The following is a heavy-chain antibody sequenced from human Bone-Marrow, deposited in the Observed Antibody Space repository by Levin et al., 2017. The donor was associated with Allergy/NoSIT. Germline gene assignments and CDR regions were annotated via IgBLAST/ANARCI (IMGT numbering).Heavy chain of an antibody. CDR2: VSYTGST. CDR1: GGSISSSGYY. Sequence: TSETLSLTCSVSGGSISSSGYYWGWIRQPPGKGLEWIGTVSYTGSTHYSPSLKSRLTVSVNTSKNQFSLKVSSVTAADTAVYYCAFSRSSYLGDWSDPWGQGTLVTVSS. CDR3: AFSRSSYLGDWSDP. D-gene: IGHD2-15*01. V-gene: IGHV4-39*01. J-gene: IGHJ5*02.